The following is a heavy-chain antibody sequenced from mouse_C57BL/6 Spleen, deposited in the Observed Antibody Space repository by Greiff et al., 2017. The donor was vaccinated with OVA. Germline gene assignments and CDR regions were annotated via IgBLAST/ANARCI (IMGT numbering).Heavy chain of an antibody. Sequence: VQLQQPGAELVRPGYSVKLSCKASGYTFTSYWMDWVKQRPGQGLEWIGNIYPSDSETHYNQKFKDKATLTVDKSSSTAYMQLSSLTSEDSAVYYFARETIYYGNYEGFAYWGQGTLVTVSA. CDR1: GYTFTSYW. J-gene: IGHJ3*01. CDR3: ARETIYYGNYEGFAY. CDR2: IYPSDSET. V-gene: IGHV1-61*01. D-gene: IGHD2-1*01.